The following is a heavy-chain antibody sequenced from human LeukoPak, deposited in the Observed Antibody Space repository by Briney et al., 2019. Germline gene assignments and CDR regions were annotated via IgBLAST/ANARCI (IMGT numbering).Heavy chain of an antibody. CDR1: GGTFSSYA. CDR3: ARAEVVVAATHWSSGPFDAFDI. J-gene: IGHJ3*02. V-gene: IGHV1-69*04. CDR2: IIPIFGIA. D-gene: IGHD2-15*01. Sequence: GSSVKVSCKASGGTFSSYAISWVRQAPGQGLEWMGRIIPIFGIANYAQKFQGRVTITADKSTSTAYMELSSLRSEDTAVYYCARAEVVVAATHWSSGPFDAFDIWGQGTMVTVSS.